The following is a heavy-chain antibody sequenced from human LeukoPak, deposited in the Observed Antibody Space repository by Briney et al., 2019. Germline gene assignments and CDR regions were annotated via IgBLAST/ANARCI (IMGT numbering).Heavy chain of an antibody. D-gene: IGHD3-16*01. Sequence: SETLSLTCTVSGGSISSYYWSWIRQPPGKGLEWIGYIYYSGSTNYNPSLKSRVTMSVDTSKNQFSLKLSSVTAADTAVYYCARVNRGGAVDYWGQGTLVTVSS. V-gene: IGHV4-59*01. CDR2: IYYSGST. CDR3: ARVNRGGAVDY. J-gene: IGHJ4*02. CDR1: GGSISSYY.